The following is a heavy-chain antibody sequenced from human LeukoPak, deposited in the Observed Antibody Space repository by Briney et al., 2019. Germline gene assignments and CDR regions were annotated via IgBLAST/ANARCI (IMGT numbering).Heavy chain of an antibody. D-gene: IGHD3-22*01. J-gene: IGHJ4*02. Sequence: ASVKVSCEASGGTFSSYAITWVRQAPGQGLEWMGRIIPIFGTTNYAQKLQGRVTITTDESTSTAYMELSSLRSEDTAVYYCAKDYYDSSGYFDYWGQGTLVTVSS. V-gene: IGHV1-69*05. CDR3: AKDYYDSSGYFDY. CDR2: IIPIFGTT. CDR1: GGTFSSYA.